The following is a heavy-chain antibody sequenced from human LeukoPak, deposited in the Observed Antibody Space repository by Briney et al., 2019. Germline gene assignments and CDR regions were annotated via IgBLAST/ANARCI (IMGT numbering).Heavy chain of an antibody. CDR3: ARGYGDYDHYYGMDV. V-gene: IGHV5-51*01. CDR2: IYYGDSDT. Sequence: TGESLKISCEGSEYTFTDYWIGWVRQLPGRGLEWMGTIYYGDSDTRYSPSFQGQVTISADKFISTAYLQWSSLKASDTAMYYCARGYGDYDHYYGMDVWGQGTTVTVSS. CDR1: EYTFTDYW. D-gene: IGHD4-17*01. J-gene: IGHJ6*02.